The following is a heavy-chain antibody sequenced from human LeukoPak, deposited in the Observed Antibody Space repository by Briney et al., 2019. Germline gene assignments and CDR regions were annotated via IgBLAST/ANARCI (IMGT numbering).Heavy chain of an antibody. CDR3: ARGFVRARGYSKRYSRLLDY. CDR1: GYTFTSYD. CDR2: MNPNSGNT. D-gene: IGHD5-18*01. Sequence: GASVKVSCKASGYTFTSYDINWVRQATGQGLEWMGWMNPNSGNTGYAQKFQGRVTMTRNTSISTAYMELSSLRSEDTAVYYCARGFVRARGYSKRYSRLLDYWGQGTLVTVSS. J-gene: IGHJ4*02. V-gene: IGHV1-8*01.